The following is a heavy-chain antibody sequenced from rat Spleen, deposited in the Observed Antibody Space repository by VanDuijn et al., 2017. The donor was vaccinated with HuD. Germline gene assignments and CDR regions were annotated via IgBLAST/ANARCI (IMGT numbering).Heavy chain of an antibody. D-gene: IGHD4-3*01. CDR3: AKAYSGYDY. J-gene: IGHJ2*01. V-gene: IGHV5-25*01. Sequence: EVQLVESGGGLVQPGRSLKLSCAASGFTFSDYYMAWVRQAPKKGLEWVASISTGGVNTYYRDSVKGRFTISRDNAKHTLYLQMDNLRSEDTATYYCAKAYSGYDYWGQGVMVTVSS. CDR2: ISTGGVNT. CDR1: GFTFSDYY.